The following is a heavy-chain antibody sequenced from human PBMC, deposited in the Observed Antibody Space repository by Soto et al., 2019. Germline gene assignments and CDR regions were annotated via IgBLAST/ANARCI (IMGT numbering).Heavy chain of an antibody. J-gene: IGHJ4*02. CDR1: GASITGTSY. D-gene: IGHD2-8*02. CDR3: ARGMTPPGAPAWYYFDS. Sequence: SETLSLTCTVSGASITGTSYWSWIRQPAGKGLEWIGRFSLSGTTNYNPSLRSRVAMSADVSKNQFSLRLTSVTAADTALYYCARGMTPPGAPAWYYFDSWGQGTLVTVSS. CDR2: FSLSGTT. V-gene: IGHV4-4*07.